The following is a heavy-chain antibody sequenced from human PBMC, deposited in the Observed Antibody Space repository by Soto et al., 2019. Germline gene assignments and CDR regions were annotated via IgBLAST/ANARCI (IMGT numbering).Heavy chain of an antibody. Sequence: QVQLHESGPGLVKPSETLSLTCTVSGGPMSSYYCSWFRQPPGKGLEWIGYMGYSGYTSYNPSLRRRLIMSLATSKNQFSLTLTSVTAADTAVYSCASQGFGPLHGLVAVLGQGPTVIVS. D-gene: IGHD3-10*01. J-gene: IGHJ6*02. CDR2: MGYSGYT. V-gene: IGHV4-59*08. CDR3: ASQGFGPLHGLVAV. CDR1: GGPMSSYY.